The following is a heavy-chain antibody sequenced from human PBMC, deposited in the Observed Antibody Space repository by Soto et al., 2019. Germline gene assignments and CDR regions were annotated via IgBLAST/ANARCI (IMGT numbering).Heavy chain of an antibody. CDR3: AKHSTYDYVWGSYLDY. J-gene: IGHJ4*02. D-gene: IGHD3-16*02. Sequence: VQLLESGGGLVQPGGSLRLSCAASGFTFSSYAMSWVRQAPGKGLEWVSAISGSGGSTYYADSVKGRFTISRDNSKNTLYLQMNSLRAEDTAVYYCAKHSTYDYVWGSYLDYWGQGTLVTVSS. CDR1: GFTFSSYA. CDR2: ISGSGGST. V-gene: IGHV3-23*01.